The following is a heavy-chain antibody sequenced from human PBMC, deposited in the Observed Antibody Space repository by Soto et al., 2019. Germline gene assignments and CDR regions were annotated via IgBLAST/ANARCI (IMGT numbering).Heavy chain of an antibody. D-gene: IGHD2-15*01. J-gene: IGHJ4*02. Sequence: PSETLSLTCTVSGGSISSYYWTWLRQSPGRGLEWIGYISYSGSTYYNPSLKSRVTISADTSKNQFSLRMSSVTAADTAVYYCAPAVRKVGWFDYWGQGTLVTVSS. CDR2: ISYSGST. CDR1: GGSISSYY. CDR3: APAVRKVGWFDY. V-gene: IGHV4-59*04.